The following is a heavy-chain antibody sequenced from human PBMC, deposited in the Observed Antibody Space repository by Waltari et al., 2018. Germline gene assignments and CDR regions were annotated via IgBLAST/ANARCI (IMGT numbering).Heavy chain of an antibody. Sequence: EVQLVESGGGLVQPGGSLRLSCAASGFTFSSYEMNWVRQAPGNGLEVVSYISGSGSTIYNADSVKVRFTISRDNAKNSLYLQMNSLRAEDTAVYYCARVDYVARSLDYWGQGTLVTVSS. V-gene: IGHV3-48*03. CDR1: GFTFSSYE. CDR3: ARVDYVARSLDY. D-gene: IGHD2-2*03. J-gene: IGHJ4*02. CDR2: ISGSGSTI.